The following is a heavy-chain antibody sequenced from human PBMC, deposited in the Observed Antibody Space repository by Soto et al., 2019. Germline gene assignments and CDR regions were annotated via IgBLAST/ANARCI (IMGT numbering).Heavy chain of an antibody. D-gene: IGHD1-26*01. Sequence: SETLSLTCTVSGGSISSSSYYWGWIRQPPGKGLEWIGSIYYSGSTYYNPSLKSRVTISVDTSKNQFSLKLSSVTAADTAVYYCARGRDYSGSYAPSGYFDYWGQGTLVTVSS. V-gene: IGHV4-39*01. CDR2: IYYSGST. CDR3: ARGRDYSGSYAPSGYFDY. CDR1: GGSISSSSYY. J-gene: IGHJ4*02.